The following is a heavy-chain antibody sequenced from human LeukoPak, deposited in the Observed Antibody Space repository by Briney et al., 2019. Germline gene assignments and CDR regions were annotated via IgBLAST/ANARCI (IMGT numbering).Heavy chain of an antibody. CDR3: ARSITQIAAAAPRLGAFDI. J-gene: IGHJ3*02. V-gene: IGHV1-18*01. Sequence: GASVKVSCKASGYTFTSYGISWVRQAPGQGLEWMGWISAYNGNTNYAQKLQGRVTMTTDTSTSTAYMGLRSLRSDDTAVYYCARSITQIAAAAPRLGAFDIWGQGIMVTVSS. CDR1: GYTFTSYG. CDR2: ISAYNGNT. D-gene: IGHD6-13*01.